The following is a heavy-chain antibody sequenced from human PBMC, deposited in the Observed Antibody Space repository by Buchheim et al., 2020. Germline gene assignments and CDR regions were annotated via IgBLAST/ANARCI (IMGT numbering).Heavy chain of an antibody. CDR1: GFTFSSYA. J-gene: IGHJ6*02. CDR2: ISGSGGST. D-gene: IGHD6-6*01. V-gene: IGHV3-23*01. Sequence: EVQLLESGGGLVQPGGSLRLSCAASGFTFSSYAMSWVRQAPGKGLVWVSAISGSGGSTYYADSVKGRFTISRDNSKNTLYLQMNSLRAEDTAVYYCAKDHRFLEYSSSSFYYGMDVWGQGTT. CDR3: AKDHRFLEYSSSSFYYGMDV.